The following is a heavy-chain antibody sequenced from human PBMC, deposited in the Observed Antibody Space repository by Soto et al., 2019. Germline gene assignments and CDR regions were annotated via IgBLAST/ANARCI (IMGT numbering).Heavy chain of an antibody. CDR2: IYPSDSQT. CDR3: ARHGFYGDYSSNYFDP. CDR1: GYSFSNWW. Sequence: PGESLKISCKGSGYSFSNWWIAWVRQMPVKGLEYMGIIYPSDSQTRYSPSFQGQVTISADKSISTAYLQWSSLKASDTAIYYCARHGFYGDYSSNYFDPWGQGTLVTVSS. D-gene: IGHD4-17*01. V-gene: IGHV5-51*01. J-gene: IGHJ5*02.